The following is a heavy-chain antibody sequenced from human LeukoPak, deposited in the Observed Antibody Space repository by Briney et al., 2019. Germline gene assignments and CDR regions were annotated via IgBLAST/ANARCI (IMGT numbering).Heavy chain of an antibody. D-gene: IGHD3-16*01. CDR2: INHSGST. J-gene: IGHJ6*03. CDR1: GGSFSGCY. CDR3: ARVKDPGGYYYYYYMDV. Sequence: SETLSLTCAVYGGSFSGCYWSWIRQPPGKGLEWIGEINHSGSTNYNPSLKSRVTISVDTSKNQFSLKLSSVTAADTAVYYCARVKDPGGYYYYYYMDVWGKGTTVTVSS. V-gene: IGHV4-34*01.